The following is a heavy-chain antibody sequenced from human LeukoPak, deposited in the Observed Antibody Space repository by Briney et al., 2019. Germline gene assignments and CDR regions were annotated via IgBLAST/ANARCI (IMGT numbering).Heavy chain of an antibody. D-gene: IGHD2-2*02. CDR3: ARVLGYCSSTSCYTGPERYYFDS. J-gene: IGHJ4*02. CDR2: IKQDGSEK. V-gene: IGHV3-7*01. CDR1: GFTFSSYW. Sequence: GGSLRLSCAASGFTFSSYWMSWVRQAPGKGLECVANIKQDGSEKYYVDSVKGRFTISRDNAKNSLYLQMNSLRAEDTAVYYCARVLGYCSSTSCYTGPERYYFDSWGQGTLVTVSS.